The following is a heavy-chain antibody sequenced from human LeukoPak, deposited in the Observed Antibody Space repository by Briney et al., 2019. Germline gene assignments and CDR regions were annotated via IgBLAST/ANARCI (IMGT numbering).Heavy chain of an antibody. V-gene: IGHV3-9*01. D-gene: IGHD5-18*01. CDR1: GFTFDDYA. CDR2: ISWNSGSI. CDR3: AKGGAQLWTHFDY. J-gene: IGHJ4*02. Sequence: GGSLRLSCAASGFTFDDYAMHRVRQAPGKGLEWVSGISWNSGSIGYADSVKGRFTISRDNAKNSLYLQMNSLRAEDTALYYCAKGGAQLWTHFDYWGQGTLVTVSS.